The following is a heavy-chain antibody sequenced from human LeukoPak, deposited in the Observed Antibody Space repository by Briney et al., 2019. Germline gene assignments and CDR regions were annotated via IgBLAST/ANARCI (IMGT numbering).Heavy chain of an antibody. D-gene: IGHD1-26*01. J-gene: IGHJ4*02. V-gene: IGHV4-38-2*02. CDR1: GYSISSGYY. CDR2: IYHSGST. Sequence: SETLSLTCTVSGYSISSGYYWGWIRQPPGKGLEWIGSIYHSGSTYYNPSLKSRVTISVDTSKNQFSLKLSSVTAADTAAYYCARTLVGATTNWGQGTLVTVSS. CDR3: ARTLVGATTN.